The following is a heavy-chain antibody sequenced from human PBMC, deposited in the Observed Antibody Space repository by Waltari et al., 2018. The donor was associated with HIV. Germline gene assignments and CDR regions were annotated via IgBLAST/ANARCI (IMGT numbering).Heavy chain of an antibody. CDR2: IYPGDSDT. CDR3: ARSPVYYDSSGYGDY. J-gene: IGHJ4*02. CDR1: GYRFTSYW. D-gene: IGHD3-22*01. Sequence: EVQLVQSGAEVKKPGESLKISCKGSGYRFTSYWIGWVRRMPGKGLEWMGIIYPGDSDTRYSPSFQGQVTISADKSISTAYLQWSSLKASDTAMYYCARSPVYYDSSGYGDYWGQGTLVTVSS. V-gene: IGHV5-51*03.